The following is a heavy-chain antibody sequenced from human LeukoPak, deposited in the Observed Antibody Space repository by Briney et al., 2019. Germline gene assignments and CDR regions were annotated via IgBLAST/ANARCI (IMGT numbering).Heavy chain of an antibody. Sequence: PSETLSLTCAVYGGSFSGYYWSWIRQPPGKGLEWIGEINHSGSTNYNPSLKSRVTISVDTSKNQFSLKLSSVTAADTAVYYCARGRPNGPFTRIVLVCHWFDPWGQGTLVSVSS. V-gene: IGHV4-34*01. CDR1: GGSFSGYY. D-gene: IGHD3-22*01. CDR3: ARGRPNGPFTRIVLVCHWFDP. CDR2: INHSGST. J-gene: IGHJ5*02.